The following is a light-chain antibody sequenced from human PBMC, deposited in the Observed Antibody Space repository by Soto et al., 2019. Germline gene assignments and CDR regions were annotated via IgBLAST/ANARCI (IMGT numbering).Light chain of an antibody. J-gene: IGLJ1*01. V-gene: IGLV2-14*01. CDR1: SRDIGFYNY. Sequence: QSALTQPASVSGSPGQSITISCTGTSRDIGFYNYVSWYQQHPGKAPKPIIYEVAKRPSGVSSRFSGSKSGNTASLTISGLQADDVADYHCSSYTNTGTLYVFGTGTKLTVL. CDR3: SSYTNTGTLYV. CDR2: EVA.